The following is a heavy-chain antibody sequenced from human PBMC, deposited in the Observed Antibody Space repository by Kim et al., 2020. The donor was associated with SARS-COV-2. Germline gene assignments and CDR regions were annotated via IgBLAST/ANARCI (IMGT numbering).Heavy chain of an antibody. Sequence: GGSLRLSCAASGFAFSRYAMPWVRQAPGKGLEWVAALTGSGGTILYSNVVKRRFTISRDNSRNTLLLKMSILSADDTALYYWAEDKVAGYGVYSLDYWR. V-gene: IGHV3-23*01. CDR1: GFAFSRYA. CDR3: AEDKVAGYGVYSLDY. J-gene: IGHJ4*01. CDR2: LTGSGGTI. D-gene: IGHD3-9*01.